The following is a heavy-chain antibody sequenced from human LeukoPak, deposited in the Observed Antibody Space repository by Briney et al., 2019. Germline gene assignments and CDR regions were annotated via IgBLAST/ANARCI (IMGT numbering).Heavy chain of an antibody. V-gene: IGHV3-23*01. CDR2: ISGSGGST. CDR3: AKDGGLGVVVPAAPDY. Sequence: GGSLRLSCAASGFTFSSYAMSWVRQAPGKGLGWVSAISGSGGSTYYADSVKGRFTISRDNSKNTLYLQMNSLRAEDTAVYYCAKDGGLGVVVPAAPDYWGQGTLVTVSS. CDR1: GFTFSSYA. J-gene: IGHJ4*02. D-gene: IGHD2-2*01.